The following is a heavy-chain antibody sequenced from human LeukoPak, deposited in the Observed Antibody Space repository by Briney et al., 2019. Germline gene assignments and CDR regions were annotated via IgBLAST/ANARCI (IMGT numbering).Heavy chain of an antibody. CDR1: GFTFSSYG. D-gene: IGHD6-6*01. J-gene: IGHJ4*02. Sequence: GGSLRLSCAASGFTFSSYGMSWVRQAPGKGLDWVPSISDDGRSTYYADSVKGRFTISKDNSKNTMYLQMNNLRAEDTAIYYCAKRVPYTSSSVYFDYWGQGTLVTVSS. V-gene: IGHV3-23*01. CDR3: AKRVPYTSSSVYFDY. CDR2: ISDDGRST.